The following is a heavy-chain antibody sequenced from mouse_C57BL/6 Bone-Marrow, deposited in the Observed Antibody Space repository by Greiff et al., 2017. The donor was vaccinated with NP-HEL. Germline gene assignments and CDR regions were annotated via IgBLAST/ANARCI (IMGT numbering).Heavy chain of an antibody. CDR3: ARKRYRLYWYFDV. D-gene: IGHD2-14*01. CDR1: GYAFSSYW. Sequence: QVQLQQSGAELVKPGASVKISCKASGYAFSSYWMNWVKQRPGKGLEWIGQIYPGDGDTNYNGKFKGKATLTADKSSSTAYMQLSSLTSEDSAVYFCARKRYRLYWYFDVWGTGTTVTVSS. V-gene: IGHV1-80*01. J-gene: IGHJ1*03. CDR2: IYPGDGDT.